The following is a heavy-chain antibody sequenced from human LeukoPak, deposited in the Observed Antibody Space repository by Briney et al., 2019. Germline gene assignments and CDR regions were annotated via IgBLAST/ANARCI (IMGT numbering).Heavy chain of an antibody. Sequence: ASVTVSLLASRYTLPNQGIRWVRQAPGQGSEGMGLISAYNGNTNYAQKLQGRVTMTTDTSTSTAYMELRSLRSDDTAVYYCAREYCSGGSCYWGDFDYWGQGTLVTVSS. CDR1: RYTLPNQG. J-gene: IGHJ4*02. CDR3: AREYCSGGSCYWGDFDY. V-gene: IGHV1-18*01. CDR2: ISAYNGNT. D-gene: IGHD2-15*01.